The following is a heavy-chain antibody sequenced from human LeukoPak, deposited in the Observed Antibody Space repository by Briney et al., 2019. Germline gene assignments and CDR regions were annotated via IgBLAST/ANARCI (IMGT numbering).Heavy chain of an antibody. V-gene: IGHV1-58*01. CDR2: IVVGSGNT. CDR3: AADSGYRSSTSCYLRS. CDR1: GFTFTSSA. Sequence: SVKVSCKASGFTFTSSAVQWVRQARGQRLEWIGWIVVGSGNTNYAQKFQERVTITRDMSTSTAYMELSSLRSEDTAVYYCAADSGYRSSTSCYLRSWGQGTLVTVPS. J-gene: IGHJ4*02. D-gene: IGHD2-2*03.